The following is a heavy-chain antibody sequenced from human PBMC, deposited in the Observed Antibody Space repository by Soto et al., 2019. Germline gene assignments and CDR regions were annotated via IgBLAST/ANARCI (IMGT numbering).Heavy chain of an antibody. CDR1: GFTVSSNY. CDR3: AKELPPDL. V-gene: IGHV3-53*01. CDR2: IWSAGFT. J-gene: IGHJ5*02. Sequence: VGSVRLSCAASGFTVSSNYMTWVRQAPGKGLEWVSIIWSAGFTYYADSVKGRFTISRDNSKNTLYLQMNSLRAEDSAVYYCAKELPPDLWGQGTLVTVSS. D-gene: IGHD2-15*01.